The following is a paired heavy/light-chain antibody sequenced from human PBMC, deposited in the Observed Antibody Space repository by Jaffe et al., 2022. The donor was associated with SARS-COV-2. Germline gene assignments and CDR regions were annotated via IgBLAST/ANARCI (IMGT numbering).Light chain of an antibody. V-gene: IGKV1-5*03. CDR1: QSISSW. CDR2: KAS. J-gene: IGKJ1*01. CDR3: QQYNRYPWT. Sequence: DIQMTQSPSTLSATVGDRVTITCRASQSISSWLAWYQQKPGKAPKLLIYKASSLESGVPSRFSGSGSGTEFTLTISSLQPDDFATYYCQQYNRYPWTFGQGTKVEIK.
Heavy chain of an antibody. CDR3: AKGSILVDRGYFDL. CDR2: ISGSGANT. J-gene: IGHJ2*01. CDR1: GFTFSSYA. Sequence: EVELVEYGGGLVQPGGSLRLSCAASGFTFSSYAMSWVRQAPGKGPEWVFVISGSGANTYYADSVKGRFTISRDNSKSTLFLQMNSLRVEDTAVYYCAKGSILVDRGYFDLWGRGTLVTVSS. D-gene: IGHD3-10*01. V-gene: IGHV3-23*04.